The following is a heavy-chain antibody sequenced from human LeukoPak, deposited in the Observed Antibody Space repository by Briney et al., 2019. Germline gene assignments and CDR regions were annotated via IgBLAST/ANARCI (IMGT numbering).Heavy chain of an antibody. V-gene: IGHV3-64D*09. D-gene: IGHD2-8*01. Sequence: GGSLRLSCSASGFTFRNYGMHWGRQAPGKGLEYVSTISSYGGSTYYADLVKGRFTISRDNSKNTLYLQMSSLRAEDTAVYYCVKDLYSYSFDYWGQGTLVTVPS. J-gene: IGHJ4*02. CDR3: VKDLYSYSFDY. CDR2: ISSYGGST. CDR1: GFTFRNYG.